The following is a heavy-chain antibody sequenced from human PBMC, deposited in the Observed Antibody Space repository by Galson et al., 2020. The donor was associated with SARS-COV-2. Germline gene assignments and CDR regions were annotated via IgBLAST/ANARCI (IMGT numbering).Heavy chain of an antibody. V-gene: IGHV3-21*01. D-gene: IGHD2-21*02. Sequence: SCAASGFSFSSYSMNWVRQAPGKGLEWVSFISTRNTYIYYADSVRGRFTISRDNAKNSLYLQMNSLRAEDTAVYYCARDGAYCGGDCSTGWYFDLWGRGTLVTVSS. CDR1: GFSFSSYS. CDR3: ARDGAYCGGDCSTGWYFDL. J-gene: IGHJ2*01. CDR2: ISTRNTYI.